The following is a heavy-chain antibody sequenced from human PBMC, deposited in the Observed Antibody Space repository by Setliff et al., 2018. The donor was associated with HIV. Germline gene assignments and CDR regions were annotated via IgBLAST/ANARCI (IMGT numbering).Heavy chain of an antibody. CDR2: INHSGST. J-gene: IGHJ4*02. V-gene: IGHV4-34*01. CDR1: GFTFSNAW. CDR3: ARHHPGGIAAAGLDY. Sequence: GSLRLSCAASGFTFSNAWMSWIRQPPGKGLEWIGEINHSGSTNYNPSLKSRVTISVDTSMDQFSLKLSSVTAPDTAVYYCARHHPGGIAAAGLDYWGQGTLVTVSS. D-gene: IGHD6-13*01.